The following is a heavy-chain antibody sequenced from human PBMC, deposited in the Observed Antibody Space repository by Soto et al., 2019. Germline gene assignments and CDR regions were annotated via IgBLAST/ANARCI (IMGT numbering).Heavy chain of an antibody. CDR3: VREDKGNWFDP. D-gene: IGHD2-15*01. V-gene: IGHV4-39*02. J-gene: IGHJ5*02. CDR2: IYYSGST. Sequence: SETLSLTCTVSGGSISSSGYYWDWIRQPPGKGLEWIGGIYYSGSTYYNPSLKTRVTISVDTSKNQFSLELRSVTAADTAIYYCVREDKGNWFDPWGQGXLVTVSS. CDR1: GGSISSSGYY.